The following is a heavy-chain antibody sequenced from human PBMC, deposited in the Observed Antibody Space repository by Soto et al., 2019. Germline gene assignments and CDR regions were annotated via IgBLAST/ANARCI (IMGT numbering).Heavy chain of an antibody. D-gene: IGHD7-27*01. CDR3: ARENRGYYYYGMDV. CDR1: GGSISSGGYY. CDR2: ISYRGST. J-gene: IGHJ6*02. Sequence: QVQLQLSGPGLVKPSQTLSLTCTVSGGSISSGGYYWNWIRQHPGKGLEWVGYISYRGSTYYNPSLKSRVTISVDTSKNQFSLKLRSVTDADTAIYYCARENRGYYYYGMDVWGQGTTVTVSS. V-gene: IGHV4-31*03.